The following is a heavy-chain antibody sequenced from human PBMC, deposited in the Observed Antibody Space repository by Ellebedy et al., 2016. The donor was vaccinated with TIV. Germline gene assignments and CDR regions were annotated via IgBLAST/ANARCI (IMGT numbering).Heavy chain of an antibody. V-gene: IGHV4-34*01. Sequence: SETLSLTCAVYGGSFSGYYWSWIRQPPGKGLEWIGTIYSSGGTYYNPSLKSRVTISVDTSKNQFSLKLSSVTAADTAVYYCARVEMATLLDAFDIWGQGTMVTVSS. CDR2: IYSSGGT. D-gene: IGHD5-24*01. CDR3: ARVEMATLLDAFDI. J-gene: IGHJ3*02. CDR1: GGSFSGYY.